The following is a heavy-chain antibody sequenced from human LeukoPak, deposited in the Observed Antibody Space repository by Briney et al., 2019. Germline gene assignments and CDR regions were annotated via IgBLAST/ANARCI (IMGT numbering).Heavy chain of an antibody. CDR1: GYTFTSYG. CDR2: MNPNSGNT. Sequence: ASVKVSCKASGYTFTSYGISWVRQATGQGLEWMGWMNPNSGNTGYAQKFQGRVTITRNTSISTAYMELSSLRSEDTAVYYCARGRVLLWFGELSNDAFDIWGQGTMVTVSS. CDR3: ARGRVLLWFGELSNDAFDI. V-gene: IGHV1-8*03. D-gene: IGHD3-10*01. J-gene: IGHJ3*02.